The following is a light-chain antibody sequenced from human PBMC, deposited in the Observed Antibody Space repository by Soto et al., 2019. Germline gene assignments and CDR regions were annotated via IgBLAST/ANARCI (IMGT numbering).Light chain of an antibody. V-gene: IGKV3-20*01. CDR3: QQYDSSPSSFT. CDR2: GAS. CDR1: QSVSGSS. J-gene: IGKJ3*01. Sequence: EIVLTQSPGTLSLSPGERATLSCRASQSVSGSSLAWYQQKPGQAPRLLIYGASSRATGIPDRFSGSGSGTDFTLTINILEPDDFAVYYCQQYDSSPSSFTFGPGTKVDIK.